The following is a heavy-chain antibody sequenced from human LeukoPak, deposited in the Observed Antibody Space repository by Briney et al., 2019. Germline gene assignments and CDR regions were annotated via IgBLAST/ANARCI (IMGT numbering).Heavy chain of an antibody. CDR1: GFIFCDHA. V-gene: IGHV3-49*04. J-gene: IGHJ6*02. D-gene: IGHD3-16*01. Sequence: GGSPRDSCTASGFIFCDHATSWVSQAPGKGLECVGVIRSKAYGGTIEYATSVKGRFTISRDDSEGIAYLQMNSLNTEDTGVYYCARGPVLLWIHNGMDVWGQGTTVIVSS. CDR2: IRSKAYGGTI. CDR3: ARGPVLLWIHNGMDV.